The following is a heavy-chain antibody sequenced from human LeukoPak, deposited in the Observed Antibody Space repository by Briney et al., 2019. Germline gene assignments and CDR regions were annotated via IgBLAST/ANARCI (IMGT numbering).Heavy chain of an antibody. D-gene: IGHD2-2*01. J-gene: IGHJ4*02. CDR1: GGSITGYY. CDR2: IYWNDDK. CDR3: AHSPFVVVPAGFDY. V-gene: IGHV2-5*01. Sequence: TLSLTCTVSGGSITGYYWGWIRQPPGKALEWLALIYWNDDKRYSPSLKSRLTITKDTSKNQVVLTMTNMDPVDTATYYCAHSPFVVVPAGFDYWGQGTLVTVSS.